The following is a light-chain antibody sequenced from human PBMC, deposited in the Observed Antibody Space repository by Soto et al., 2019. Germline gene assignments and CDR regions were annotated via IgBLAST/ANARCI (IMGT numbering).Light chain of an antibody. V-gene: IGKV1-5*01. CDR2: DAS. CDR3: QQYYSYPRT. Sequence: DIQMTQSPSTLSSSVGDRVTITGRSSQGISTGLAWYQQKPGKAPNLLIYDASTLESGVPSRFSGSGSGTDFTLTISCLQSEDFATYYCQQYYSYPRTFGQGTKVDI. CDR1: QGISTG. J-gene: IGKJ1*01.